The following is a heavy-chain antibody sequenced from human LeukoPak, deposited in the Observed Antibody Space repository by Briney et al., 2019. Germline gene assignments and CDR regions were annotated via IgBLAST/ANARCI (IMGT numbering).Heavy chain of an antibody. CDR1: GFTFDDYA. J-gene: IGHJ3*02. V-gene: IGHV3-9*01. CDR3: AKAMTGDQEIGAFDI. D-gene: IGHD7-27*01. CDR2: ISWNSGSI. Sequence: PGGSLRLSCAASGFTFDDYAMHWVRQAPGKGLEWVSGISWNSGSIGYADSVKGRFTISRDNAKNSLYLQMNSLRAEDTALYYCAKAMTGDQEIGAFDIWGQGTMVTVSS.